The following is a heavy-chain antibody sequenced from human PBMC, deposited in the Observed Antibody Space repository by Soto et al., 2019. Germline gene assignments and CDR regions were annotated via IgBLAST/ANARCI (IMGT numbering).Heavy chain of an antibody. CDR3: ATPERAAAGTGVFDY. CDR2: IIPIFGTA. D-gene: IGHD6-13*01. V-gene: IGHV1-69*01. Sequence: QVQLVQSGAEVKKPGSSVKVSCKASGGTFSSYAISWVRQAPGQGLEWMGGIIPIFGTANYAQKFQGRVTITAAESTSTAYMELSSLRSEDTAVYYCATPERAAAGTGVFDYWGQGTLVTVSS. J-gene: IGHJ4*02. CDR1: GGTFSSYA.